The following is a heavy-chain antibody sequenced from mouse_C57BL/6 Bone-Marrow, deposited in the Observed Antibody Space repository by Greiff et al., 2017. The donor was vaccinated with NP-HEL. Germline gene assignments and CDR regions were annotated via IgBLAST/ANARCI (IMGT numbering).Heavy chain of an antibody. CDR2: IDPENGDT. Sequence: VQLQQSGAELVRPGASVKLSCTASGFNIKDDYMHWVKQRPEQGLEWIGWIDPENGDTEYASKFQGKATITADTSSNTAYLQLSSLTSEDAAVYYCTTSVRDWFAYWGQGTLVTVSA. D-gene: IGHD3-3*01. J-gene: IGHJ3*01. CDR1: GFNIKDDY. CDR3: TTSVRDWFAY. V-gene: IGHV14-4*01.